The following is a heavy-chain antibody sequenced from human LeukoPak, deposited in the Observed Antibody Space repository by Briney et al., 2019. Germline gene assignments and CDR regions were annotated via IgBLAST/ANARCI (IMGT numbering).Heavy chain of an antibody. J-gene: IGHJ6*02. CDR3: ASTVGITFGGRYGMDA. CDR2: ISAYNGNT. V-gene: IGHV1-18*01. Sequence: ASVKVSCKASGYTFTSYGISWVRQAPGQGREWMGWISAYNGNTNYAQKLQGRVTMTTDTSTSTAYMELRSLRSDDTAVYYCASTVGITFGGRYGMDAWGQGTTVTVSS. CDR1: GYTFTSYG. D-gene: IGHD3-16*01.